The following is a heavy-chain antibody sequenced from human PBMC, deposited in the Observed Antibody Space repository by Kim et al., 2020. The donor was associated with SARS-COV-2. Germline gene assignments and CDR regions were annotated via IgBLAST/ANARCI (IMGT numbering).Heavy chain of an antibody. V-gene: IGHV1-2*02. J-gene: IGHJ5*02. Sequence: ASVKVSCKASGYTFTGYYIHWVRQAPGQGLEWMGWINPNSGGTNYPQKFQGRVTMTRDTSISTAYMELSSLRSDDTAKYFCAREKNGDYVFVLDPWGQGTLVTVSS. CDR1: GYTFTGYY. D-gene: IGHD4-17*01. CDR2: INPNSGGT. CDR3: AREKNGDYVFVLDP.